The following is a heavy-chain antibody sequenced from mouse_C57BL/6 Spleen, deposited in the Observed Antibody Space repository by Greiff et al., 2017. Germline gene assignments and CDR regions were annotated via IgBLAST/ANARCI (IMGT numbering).Heavy chain of an antibody. CDR1: GFTFSDYG. Sequence: EVQVVESGGGLVKPGGSLKLSCAASGFTFSDYGMHWVRQAPEKGLEWVAYISSGSSTTYYADTVQGRVTISRDNAKNTLFLQLTSLRSEDTAMYYCARPDYGSGGAMDYWGQGTSVTVSS. CDR2: ISSGSSTT. D-gene: IGHD1-1*01. CDR3: ARPDYGSGGAMDY. J-gene: IGHJ4*01. V-gene: IGHV5-17*01.